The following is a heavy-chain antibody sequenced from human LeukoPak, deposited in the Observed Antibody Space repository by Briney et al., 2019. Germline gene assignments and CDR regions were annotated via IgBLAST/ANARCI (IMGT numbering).Heavy chain of an antibody. V-gene: IGHV1-2*02. D-gene: IGHD3-3*01. CDR2: INPNSGGT. CDR1: GYTFTGYY. CDR3: ARDSPQNYDFWSCYSELDP. Sequence: ASVKVSCKASGYTFTGYYMHWVRQAPGQVLGWMGWINPNSGGTNYAQKFQGRVTMTRDTSISTAYMELSRLRSDDTAVYYCARDSPQNYDFWSCYSELDPWGQGTLVTVSS. J-gene: IGHJ5*02.